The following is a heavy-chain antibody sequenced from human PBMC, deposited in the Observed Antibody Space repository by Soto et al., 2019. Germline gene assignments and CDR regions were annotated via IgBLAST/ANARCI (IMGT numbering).Heavy chain of an antibody. D-gene: IGHD5-12*01. CDR3: ARGRDSGYDWDYFYY. CDR1: GGSISSYY. V-gene: IGHV4-4*07. Sequence: QVQLQESGPGLVKPSETLSLTCTVSGGSISSYYWSWIRQPAGKGLEWIGRIYTSGSTNYNPSLMRRVTMSVDTSKDHFSLKLSSVTAADTDVYYCARGRDSGYDWDYFYYWCQGTLVTVCS. CDR2: IYTSGST. J-gene: IGHJ4*02.